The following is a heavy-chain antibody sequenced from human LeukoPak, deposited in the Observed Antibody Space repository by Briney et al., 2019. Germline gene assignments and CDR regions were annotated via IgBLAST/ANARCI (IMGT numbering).Heavy chain of an antibody. Sequence: PSETLSLTCTVSGGSISSGSYYWSWIRQPAGKGLEWNGRIYTSGSTNYNPSLKSRVTISVDTSKNQFSLELSSVTAADTAVYYCARGGDWFDYWGQGTLVTVSS. CDR3: ARGGDWFDY. CDR1: GGSISSGSYY. CDR2: IYTSGST. D-gene: IGHD3-9*01. J-gene: IGHJ4*02. V-gene: IGHV4-61*02.